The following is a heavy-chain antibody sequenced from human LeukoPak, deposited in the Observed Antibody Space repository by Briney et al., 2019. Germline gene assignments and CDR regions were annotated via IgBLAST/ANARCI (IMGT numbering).Heavy chain of an antibody. CDR2: IVPIFGKT. J-gene: IGHJ5*02. Sequence: SLKVSCKASGGSFSSNIIGWVRQAPGQGLEWRGGIVPIFGKTKYAQKFQGRVTITTDESSSTAYMELSSLRSDDTAIYYCARGWGIPAPISWFDPWGQGTLVTVSS. CDR3: ARGWGIPAPISWFDP. V-gene: IGHV1-69*05. D-gene: IGHD2-2*01. CDR1: GGSFSSNI.